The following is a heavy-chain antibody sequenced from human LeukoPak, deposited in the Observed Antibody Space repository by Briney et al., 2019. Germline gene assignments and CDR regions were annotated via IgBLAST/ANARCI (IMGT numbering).Heavy chain of an antibody. CDR3: AKYCYDRGREFDY. V-gene: IGHV3-23*01. Sequence: RESLRLSCAASGFTFSTYLMSWVRQAPGQGLEWVSTIISSGGSTYYANSVNCRFTISRDNSRNTLYLQMNSLRAEDTAVYYCAKYCYDRGREFDYWGQGPLVTVSS. J-gene: IGHJ4*02. CDR2: IISSGGST. CDR1: GFTFSTYL. D-gene: IGHD3-22*01.